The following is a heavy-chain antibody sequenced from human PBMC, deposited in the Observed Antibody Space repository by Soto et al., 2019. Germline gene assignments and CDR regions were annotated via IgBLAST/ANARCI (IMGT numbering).Heavy chain of an antibody. Sequence: VQLVESGGGVVQPGRSLRLSCAASGFTFSDYAMHWVRQAPGKGLEWVAVVSHDGRNTHYADSVKGRFTISRDGSQNTVALEMTSLRAEDTAVYYCAKGGRQGRVTADLNDWGQGARVTVSS. D-gene: IGHD1-1*01. J-gene: IGHJ4*02. CDR3: AKGGRQGRVTADLND. V-gene: IGHV3-30*18. CDR1: GFTFSDYA. CDR2: VSHDGRNT.